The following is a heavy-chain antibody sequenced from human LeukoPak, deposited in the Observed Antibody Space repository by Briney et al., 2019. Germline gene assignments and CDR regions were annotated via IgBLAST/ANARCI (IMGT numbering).Heavy chain of an antibody. CDR3: ARGPRGYSYGYFAY. Sequence: SGTLSLTCAVSGGSISSSNWWSWVRQPPGKGLEWIGEIYHSGSTNYNPSLKSRVTVSVDKSKNQFSLKLSSVTAADTAVYYCARGPRGYSYGYFAYWGQGTLVTVSS. CDR1: GGSISSSNW. D-gene: IGHD5-18*01. J-gene: IGHJ4*02. CDR2: IYHSGST. V-gene: IGHV4-4*02.